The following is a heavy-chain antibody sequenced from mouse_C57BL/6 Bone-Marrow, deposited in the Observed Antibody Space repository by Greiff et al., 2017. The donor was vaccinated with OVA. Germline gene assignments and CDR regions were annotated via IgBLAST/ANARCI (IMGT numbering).Heavy chain of an antibody. J-gene: IGHJ3*01. CDR2: ISYDGSN. CDR1: GYSITSGYY. V-gene: IGHV3-6*01. CDR3: ARGYDYDGFAY. Sequence: EVKLMESGPGLVKPSQSLSLTCSVTGYSITSGYYWNWIRQFPGNKLEWMGYISYDGSNHYNPSLKNRISITRDTSKNQFFLKLNSVTTEDTATYYCARGYDYDGFAYWGQGTLVTVSA. D-gene: IGHD2-4*01.